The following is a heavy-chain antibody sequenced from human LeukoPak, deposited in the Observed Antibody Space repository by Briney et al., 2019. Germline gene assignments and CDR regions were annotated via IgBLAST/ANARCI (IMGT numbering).Heavy chain of an antibody. Sequence: PRGSLRLSFAAAGFTLDNYAMRWVRQAPGKGLEWGSSISGNTPTITYAYSVKGPFTMSRDNTNNSLYWQMNSLRTQHRTALYCARGVRDSRSWYGDSYSYYGMDVWGQGTTVTVSS. CDR2: ISGNTPTI. D-gene: IGHD6-13*01. CDR3: ARGVRDSRSWYGDSYSYYGMDV. CDR1: GFTLDNYA. J-gene: IGHJ6*02. V-gene: IGHV3-9*01.